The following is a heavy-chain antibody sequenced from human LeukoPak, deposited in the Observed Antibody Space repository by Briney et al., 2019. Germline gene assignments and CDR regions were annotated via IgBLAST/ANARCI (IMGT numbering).Heavy chain of an antibody. D-gene: IGHD1-26*01. CDR2: ISYDGSNK. J-gene: IGHJ4*02. CDR1: GFTFSSYG. V-gene: IGHV3-30*18. CDR3: AKDWSGSYYGSIDY. Sequence: GGSLRLSCAASGFTFSSYGMHWVRQAPGKGLEWVAVISYDGSNKYYADSVKGRFTISRDNSKNTLYLQMNSLRAEDTALYYCAKDWSGSYYGSIDYWGQGTLVTVSS.